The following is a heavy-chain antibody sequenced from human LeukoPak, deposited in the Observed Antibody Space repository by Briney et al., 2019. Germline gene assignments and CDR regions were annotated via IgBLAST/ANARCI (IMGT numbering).Heavy chain of an antibody. J-gene: IGHJ6*03. CDR1: GVSISSSNSY. CDR2: IYYSGNT. V-gene: IGHV4-39*07. CDR3: ASVITIFGVVNDYYYYYMDV. Sequence: SETLSLTCTVSGVSISSSNSYWGWIRQPPGKGLEWIGSIYYSGNTYYNASLKSQVSISIDTSKNQFSLKLSSVTAADTAVYYCASVITIFGVVNDYYYYYMDVWGKGTTVTVSS. D-gene: IGHD3-3*01.